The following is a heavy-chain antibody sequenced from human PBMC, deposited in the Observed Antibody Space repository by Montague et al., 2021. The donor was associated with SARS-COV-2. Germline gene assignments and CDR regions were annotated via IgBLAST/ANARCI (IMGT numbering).Heavy chain of an antibody. CDR3: ARYEAVADAFDI. CDR2: IYYSGTT. J-gene: IGHJ3*02. Sequence: SKTRSLTCSVSGASISSHYWSWIRQSPGKRLEWIGYIYYSGTTIYNPSLESRVTISVDTSSNVFSLKLRSVTAADTAIYYCARYEAVADAFDIWGQGTVVTVS. D-gene: IGHD6-19*01. V-gene: IGHV4-59*11. CDR1: GASISSHY.